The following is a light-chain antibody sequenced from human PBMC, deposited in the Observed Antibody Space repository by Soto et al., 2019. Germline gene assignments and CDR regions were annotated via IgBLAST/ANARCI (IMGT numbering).Light chain of an antibody. J-gene: IGKJ1*01. Sequence: EIVMTQSPATLSVSPGERATLSFRPSQSVSSTLAWYQQKPGQAPGLLTYGASTRATGIPARFSGSGSGTECTLTLSSLQSEDFAVYYCQHYNNWPRTFGQGTKVEIK. CDR3: QHYNNWPRT. CDR1: QSVSST. CDR2: GAS. V-gene: IGKV3-15*01.